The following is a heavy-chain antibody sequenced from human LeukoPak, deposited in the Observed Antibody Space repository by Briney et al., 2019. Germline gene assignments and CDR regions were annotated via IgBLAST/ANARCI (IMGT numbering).Heavy chain of an antibody. D-gene: IGHD5-24*01. V-gene: IGHV3-15*01. Sequence: GGSLRLSCVASGFTFSNAWMSWVRQAPGKGLEWVGRIKSKTDGGTTDYAAPVKGRFTISRDDSKNTLYLQMNSLKTEDTAVYYCTTARGWLQLYYWGQGTLVTVSS. J-gene: IGHJ4*02. CDR1: GFTFSNAW. CDR2: IKSKTDGGTT. CDR3: TTARGWLQLYY.